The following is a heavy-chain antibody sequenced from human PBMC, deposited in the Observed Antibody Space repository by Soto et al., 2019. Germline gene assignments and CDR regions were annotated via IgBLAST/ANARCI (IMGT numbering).Heavy chain of an antibody. Sequence: QVLLVQSGAEVKKPGSSVKVSCKASGGTFSSYTISWVRQASGQGLEWMGRVIPILGIANYAQKFQGRVTITADKSTSTAYMELSSLRSEDTAVYYCASLIVATTRYYFDYWGQGTLVTVSS. V-gene: IGHV1-69*02. CDR3: ASLIVATTRYYFDY. J-gene: IGHJ4*02. CDR2: VIPILGIA. D-gene: IGHD5-12*01. CDR1: GGTFSSYT.